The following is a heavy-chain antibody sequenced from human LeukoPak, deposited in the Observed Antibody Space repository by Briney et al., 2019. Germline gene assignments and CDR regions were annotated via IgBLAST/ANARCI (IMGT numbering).Heavy chain of an antibody. Sequence: GGSLRLSCAASGFTFDFYWMSWVRQAPGKGLEWVANIKQDRTDKYYVDSVEGRFTISRDNAKNSLYLQMNSLRAEDTAVYYCVRAGPWVSSVDSVLQYNYHMDVWGKGTTVTVSS. V-gene: IGHV3-7*01. CDR3: VRAGPWVSSVDSVLQYNYHMDV. D-gene: IGHD5/OR15-5a*01. CDR2: IKQDRTDK. CDR1: GFTFDFYW. J-gene: IGHJ6*03.